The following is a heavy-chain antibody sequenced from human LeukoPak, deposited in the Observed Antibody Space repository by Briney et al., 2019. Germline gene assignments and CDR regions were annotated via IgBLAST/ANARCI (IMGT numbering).Heavy chain of an antibody. J-gene: IGHJ5*02. CDR1: GDSISSSTYY. D-gene: IGHD3-10*02. CDR2: INHSGST. Sequence: PSETLSLTCTVSGDSISSSTYYWGWIRQPPGKGLEWIGEINHSGSTNYNPSLKSRVTISVDTSKNQFSLKLSSVTAADTAVYYCARLTMSLSVRFDPWGQGTLVTVSS. V-gene: IGHV4-39*07. CDR3: ARLTMSLSVRFDP.